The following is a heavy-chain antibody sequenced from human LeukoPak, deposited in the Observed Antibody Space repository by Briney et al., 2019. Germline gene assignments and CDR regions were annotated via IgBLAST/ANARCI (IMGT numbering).Heavy chain of an antibody. V-gene: IGHV1-69*13. CDR2: IIPIFGTA. CDR1: GGTFSSYA. J-gene: IGHJ5*02. D-gene: IGHD5-24*01. CDR3: ARGEPRDGRLFDP. Sequence: SVKVSCKASGGTFSSYAISWVRQAPGQGLEGMGGIIPIFGTANYAQKFQGRVTITADESTSTAYMELSSLRSEDTAVYYCARGEPRDGRLFDPWGQGTLVTVSS.